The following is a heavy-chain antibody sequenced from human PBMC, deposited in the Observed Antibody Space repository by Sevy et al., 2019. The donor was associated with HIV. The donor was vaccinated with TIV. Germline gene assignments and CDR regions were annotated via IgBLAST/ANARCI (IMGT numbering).Heavy chain of an antibody. V-gene: IGHV3-11*06. CDR2: ISGLTNYI. CDR3: ARRSSGRDYFDY. D-gene: IGHD3-22*01. CDR1: GFAFSDYY. Sequence: GGSLRLSCAASGFAFSDYYVNWIRQAPGKGLEWVSCISGLTNYINYADSVKGRFTISRDNAKNSVYLQMNSLRAEDTAVYYCARRSSGRDYFDYWGQGTPVTVSS. J-gene: IGHJ4*02.